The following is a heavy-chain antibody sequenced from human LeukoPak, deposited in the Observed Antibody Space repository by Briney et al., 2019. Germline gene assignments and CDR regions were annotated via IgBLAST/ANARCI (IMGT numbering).Heavy chain of an antibody. D-gene: IGHD1-26*01. Sequence: GGSLRLSCAAWGVTFSSYTMNWVRQAPGKGLEWVSSISSSGNYIYYADSVKGRFTISRDNAKNSLYLQMNSLRAEDTAVYYCARDAPLPDFWGQGTLVTVSS. CDR3: ARDAPLPDF. V-gene: IGHV3-21*01. CDR1: GVTFSSYT. J-gene: IGHJ4*02. CDR2: ISSSGNYI.